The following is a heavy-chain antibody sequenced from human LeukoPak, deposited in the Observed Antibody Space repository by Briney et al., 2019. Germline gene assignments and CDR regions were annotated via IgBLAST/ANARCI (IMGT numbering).Heavy chain of an antibody. V-gene: IGHV3-21*04. CDR1: GFTFSSYS. D-gene: IGHD2-8*01. CDR2: ISSSSSYI. CDR3: ARDPNGDYLGAFDI. Sequence: GGSLRLSCAASGFTFSSYSMNWVRQAPGKGLEWVSSISSSSSYIYYADSVKGRFTISRDNTRNTLFLQMNSLRAEDTALYYCARDPNGDYLGAFDIWGQGIMVTVSS. J-gene: IGHJ3*02.